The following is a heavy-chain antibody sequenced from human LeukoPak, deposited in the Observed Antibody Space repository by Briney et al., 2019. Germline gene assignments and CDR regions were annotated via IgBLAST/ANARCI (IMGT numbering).Heavy chain of an antibody. CDR1: GGTFSSYA. V-gene: IGHV1-69*04. CDR2: IIPILGIA. D-gene: IGHD3-22*01. CDR3: ARCQIGVTMIVGTCDY. J-gene: IGHJ4*02. Sequence: SVKVSCKASGGTFSSYAISWVRQAPGQGLEWMGRIIPILGIANYAQKFQGRVTITADKSTSTAYMELSSLRSDDTAVYYCARCQIGVTMIVGTCDYWGQGTLVTVSS.